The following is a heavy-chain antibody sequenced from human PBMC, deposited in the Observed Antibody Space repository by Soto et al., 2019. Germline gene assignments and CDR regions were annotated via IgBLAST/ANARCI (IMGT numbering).Heavy chain of an antibody. CDR1: GGTFSSYA. Sequence: GASVKVSCKASGGTFSSYAISWVRQAPGQGLEWMGGIIPIFGTANYAQKFQGRVTITADESTSTAYMELSSLRSEDTAVYYFARSVYSSGWYLTEKTYYYYYGMDVWGQGTTVTVS. D-gene: IGHD6-19*01. CDR2: IIPIFGTA. V-gene: IGHV1-69*13. J-gene: IGHJ6*02. CDR3: ARSVYSSGWYLTEKTYYYYYGMDV.